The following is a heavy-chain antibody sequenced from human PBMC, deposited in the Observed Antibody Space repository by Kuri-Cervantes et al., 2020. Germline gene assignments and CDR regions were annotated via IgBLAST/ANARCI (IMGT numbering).Heavy chain of an antibody. V-gene: IGHV3-7*03. Sequence: GESLKISCEASTFSFSTSWMTWARQAPGKGLEWVAHINQDGSDKSYVDAVKGRFTISRDNSKNTLYLQMNSLRAEDTAVYYCAKGPSDSHYWGFDPWGQGALVTVSS. CDR3: AKGPSDSHYWGFDP. CDR1: TFSFSTSW. D-gene: IGHD5-12*01. CDR2: INQDGSDK. J-gene: IGHJ5*02.